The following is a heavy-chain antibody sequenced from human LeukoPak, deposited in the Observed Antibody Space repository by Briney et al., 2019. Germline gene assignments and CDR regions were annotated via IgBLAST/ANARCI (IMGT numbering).Heavy chain of an antibody. V-gene: IGHV3-7*01. J-gene: IGHJ6*03. Sequence: PSETLSLTCAVYGGSFSGYYWSWIRQPPGKGLEWVANVNQGGTEKFYMDSVKGRFTISRDNAENSLYLQMNSLRVEDTAVYYCAREHYFYHMDGWGEGTTVTVSS. CDR2: VNQGGTEK. CDR1: GGSFSGYY. CDR3: AREHYFYHMDG.